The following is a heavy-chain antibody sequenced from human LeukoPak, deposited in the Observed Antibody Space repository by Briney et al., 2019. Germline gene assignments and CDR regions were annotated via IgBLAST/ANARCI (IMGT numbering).Heavy chain of an antibody. CDR1: GFTFSSYG. J-gene: IGHJ4*02. CDR2: IWYDGSNK. D-gene: IGHD6-19*01. V-gene: IGHV3-33*01. CDR3: ARGLYSSGWYYFDY. Sequence: GGSLRLSCAASGFTFSSYGMHWVRQAPGKGLEWVAVIWYDGSNKYYADSVKGRFTISRDNSKNTLYLQMNSLRAEDTAVYYCARGLYSSGWYYFDYWGQGTLVTVSS.